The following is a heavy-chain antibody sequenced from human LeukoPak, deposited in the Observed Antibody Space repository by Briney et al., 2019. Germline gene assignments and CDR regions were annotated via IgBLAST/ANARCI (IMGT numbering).Heavy chain of an antibody. CDR3: ARDYDFWSGYSDY. J-gene: IGHJ4*02. V-gene: IGHV3-23*01. CDR1: GFTFSSYA. Sequence: GGSLRLSCAASGFTFSSYAMSWVRQAPGKGLEWVSAISGSGGSTYYADSVKGRFTISRDNAKNSLYLQMNSLRAEDTAVYYCARDYDFWSGYSDYWGQGTLVTVSS. CDR2: ISGSGGST. D-gene: IGHD3-3*01.